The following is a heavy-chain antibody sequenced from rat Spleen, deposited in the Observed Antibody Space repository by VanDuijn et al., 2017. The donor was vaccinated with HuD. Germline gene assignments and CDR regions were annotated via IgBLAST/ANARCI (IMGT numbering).Heavy chain of an antibody. CDR3: ARALTRGVMDA. CDR1: GFSLTSYH. Sequence: QVQLKESGPGLVKPSETLSLTCTVSGFSLTSYHVSWVPQPPGKGLEWMVVIGGDGITAYNSALKSRLSISRDTSKSQVFLKMNSLQTEDTATYYCARALTRGVMDAWGQGASVTVSS. J-gene: IGHJ4*01. V-gene: IGHV2-32*01. D-gene: IGHD3-2*01. CDR2: IGGDGIT.